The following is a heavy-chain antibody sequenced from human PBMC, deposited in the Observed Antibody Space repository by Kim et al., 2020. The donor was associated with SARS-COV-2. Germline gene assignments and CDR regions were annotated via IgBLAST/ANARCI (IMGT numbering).Heavy chain of an antibody. CDR1: GGSFSGYY. V-gene: IGHV4-34*01. CDR3: AIHYDFWSGYQSYYYYGMDV. CDR2: INHSGST. Sequence: SETLSLTCAVYGGSFSGYYWSWIRQPPGKGLEWIGEINHSGSTNYNPSLKSRVTISVDTSKNQFSLKLSSVTAADTAVYYCAIHYDFWSGYQSYYYYGMDVWGQGTTVTVSS. J-gene: IGHJ6*02. D-gene: IGHD3-3*01.